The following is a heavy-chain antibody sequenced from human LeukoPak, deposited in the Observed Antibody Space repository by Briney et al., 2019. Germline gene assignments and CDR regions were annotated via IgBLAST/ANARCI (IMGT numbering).Heavy chain of an antibody. J-gene: IGHJ4*02. CDR3: AKGGGSYSSGWYYDY. V-gene: IGHV3-23*01. CDR1: GFTFSSYG. CDR2: IRGSGVST. D-gene: IGHD6-19*01. Sequence: GGSLRLSCAASGFTFSSYGMSSVRQAPGKGLEWVSGIRGSGVSTHYADSVKGRFTISRDNSKNTLYLQMNSLRAEDTAVYYCAKGGGSYSSGWYYDYWGQGTLVTVSS.